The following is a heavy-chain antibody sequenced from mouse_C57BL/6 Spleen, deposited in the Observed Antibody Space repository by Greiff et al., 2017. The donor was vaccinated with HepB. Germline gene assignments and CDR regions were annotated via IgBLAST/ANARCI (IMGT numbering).Heavy chain of an antibody. CDR3: ARYSNYDLYAMDY. J-gene: IGHJ4*01. Sequence: VQGVESGAELARPGASVKLSCKASGYTFTSYGISWVKQRTGQGLEWIGEIYPRSGNTYYNEKFKGKATMTADKSSSTAYMELRSLTSEDSAVYFCARYSNYDLYAMDYWGQGTSVTVSS. CDR2: IYPRSGNT. CDR1: GYTFTSYG. D-gene: IGHD2-5*01. V-gene: IGHV1-81*01.